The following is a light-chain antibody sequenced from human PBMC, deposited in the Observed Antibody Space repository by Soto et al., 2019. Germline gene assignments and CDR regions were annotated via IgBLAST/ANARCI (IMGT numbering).Light chain of an antibody. CDR3: HQSYSTRQT. CDR2: AAI. V-gene: IGKV1-39*01. CDR1: QSISNF. J-gene: IGKJ1*01. Sequence: IQRAQSQASVYASVGDGATITCRASQSISNFLNWYQQKPGKAPKLLIYAAITLQSGVPSRFSCSASGRDFTLTIGGLQPADLSTYYCHQSYSTRQTFGRGTKVDIK.